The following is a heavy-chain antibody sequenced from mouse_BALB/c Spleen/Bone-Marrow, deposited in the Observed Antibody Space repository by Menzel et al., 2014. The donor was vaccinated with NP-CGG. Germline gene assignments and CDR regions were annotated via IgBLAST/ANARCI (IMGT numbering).Heavy chain of an antibody. CDR2: IDPSTGRT. Sequence: QVQLQQSGAKLVKPGASVKLSCKASGYTFTSYWMHWVKQRPGQGLEWIGEIDPSTGRTDYNKKFKSQATLTVDKSSSTAYMHLSSLTSEDSAVYYCARINGYDYWGQGTTLTVSS. CDR3: ARINGYDY. CDR1: GYTFTSYW. D-gene: IGHD2-2*01. V-gene: IGHV1S81*02. J-gene: IGHJ2*01.